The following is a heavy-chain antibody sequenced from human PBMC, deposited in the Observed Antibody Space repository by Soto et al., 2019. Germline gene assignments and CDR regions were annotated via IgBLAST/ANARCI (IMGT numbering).Heavy chain of an antibody. CDR1: GFTFSSYG. CDR3: AIPTPGGIAAAGTSGKSGDY. Sequence: PGGSLRLSCAASGFTFSSYGMHWVRQAPGKGLEWVAVISYDGSNKYYADSVKGRFTISRDNSKNTLYLQMNSLRAEDTAVYYCAIPTPGGIAAAGTSGKSGDYSGQGTLVTVSS. J-gene: IGHJ4*02. V-gene: IGHV3-30*03. D-gene: IGHD6-13*01. CDR2: ISYDGSNK.